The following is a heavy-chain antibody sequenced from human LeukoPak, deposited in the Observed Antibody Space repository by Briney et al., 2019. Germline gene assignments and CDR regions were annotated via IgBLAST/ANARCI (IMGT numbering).Heavy chain of an antibody. CDR2: ISISGGTT. CDR1: AFAFSNHA. Sequence: GGSPRLSCTASAFAFSNHAMSWVRQAPGKGLEWVSSISISGGTTYYADSVKGWFTISRDNSKNTLYLQVNSLRAEDTAVYYCAKDRKGSGSYYALFDYWGQGTLVTVSS. V-gene: IGHV3-23*01. J-gene: IGHJ4*02. CDR3: AKDRKGSGSYYALFDY. D-gene: IGHD1-26*01.